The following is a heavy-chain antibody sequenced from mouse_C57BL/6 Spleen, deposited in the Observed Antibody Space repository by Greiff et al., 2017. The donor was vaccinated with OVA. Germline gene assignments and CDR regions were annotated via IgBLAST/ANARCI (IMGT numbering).Heavy chain of an antibody. D-gene: IGHD1-1*01. CDR2: INPNNGGT. CDR1: GYTFTDYN. V-gene: IGHV1-18*01. CDR3: ARRDELLYYAMDY. Sequence: EVQLQQSGPELVKPGASVKIPCKASGYTFTDYNMDWVKQSHGKSLEWIGDINPNNGGTIYNQKFKGKATLTVDKSSSTAYMELRSLTSEDTAVYYCARRDELLYYAMDYWGQGTSVTVFS. J-gene: IGHJ4*01.